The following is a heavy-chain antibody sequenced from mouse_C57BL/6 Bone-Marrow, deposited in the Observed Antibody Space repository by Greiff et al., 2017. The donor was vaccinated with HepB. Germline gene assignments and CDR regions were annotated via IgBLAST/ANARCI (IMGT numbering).Heavy chain of an antibody. D-gene: IGHD2-4*01. J-gene: IGHJ3*01. CDR1: GYTFTSYW. CDR2: IDPSDSYT. CDR3: ARWDYGWFAY. V-gene: IGHV1-69*01. Sequence: QVQLQQPGAELVMPGASVKLSCKASGYTFTSYWMHWVKQRPGQGLEWIGEIDPSDSYTNYNQKFKGKSTLTVDKSSSTAYMQLSSLTSEDSAVYYCARWDYGWFAYWGQGTLVTVSA.